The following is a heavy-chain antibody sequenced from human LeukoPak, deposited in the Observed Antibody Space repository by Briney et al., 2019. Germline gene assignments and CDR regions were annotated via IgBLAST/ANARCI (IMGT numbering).Heavy chain of an antibody. D-gene: IGHD5-18*01. J-gene: IGHJ4*02. CDR2: IYHNGNT. V-gene: IGHV4-30-2*01. CDR3: ASGGYSYGFDY. Sequence: SQTLSLTCAVSGGSISSGGYSWSWIRQPPGKSLEWIGYIYHNGNTYYSPSLKSRVTISVDRSKNQLSLKLSSVTAADTAMYYCASGGYSYGFDYWGQGTLVTVSS. CDR1: GGSISSGGYS.